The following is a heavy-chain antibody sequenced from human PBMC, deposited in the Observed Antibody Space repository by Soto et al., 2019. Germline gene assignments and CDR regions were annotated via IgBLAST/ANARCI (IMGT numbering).Heavy chain of an antibody. V-gene: IGHV3-7*05. J-gene: IGHJ4*02. CDR1: GFTFSDYW. CDR3: TRVKTYSDSSRFCRPSDY. Sequence: EVQLVESGGGLVQPGGSLRLSCAASGFTFSDYWMSWVRQAPGKGLEWVANIKQDGSEKFYVGSVKGRLTISRDNAQNSLYMQKNSLTAEYTAVYFCTRVKTYSDSSRFCRPSDYWGQGTLLTVSS. CDR2: IKQDGSEK. D-gene: IGHD3-22*01.